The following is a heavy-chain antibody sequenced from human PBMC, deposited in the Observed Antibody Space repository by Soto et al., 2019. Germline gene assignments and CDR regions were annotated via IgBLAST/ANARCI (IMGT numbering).Heavy chain of an antibody. J-gene: IGHJ6*02. V-gene: IGHV4-39*01. CDR3: ARCSSGWPTYEGNYYYYYGMDV. CDR2: IYYSGST. Sequence: SETLSLTCTVSGGSISSSSYYWGWIRQPPGKGLEWIGSIYYSGSTYYNPSLKSRVTISVDTSKNQFSLKLSSVTAADTAVDYCARCSSGWPTYEGNYYYYYGMDVWGQGTTVTVSS. CDR1: GGSISSSSYY. D-gene: IGHD6-19*01.